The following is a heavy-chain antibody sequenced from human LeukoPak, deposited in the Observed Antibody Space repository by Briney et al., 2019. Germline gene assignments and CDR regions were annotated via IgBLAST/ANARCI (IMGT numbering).Heavy chain of an antibody. Sequence: GGSLRLSCAASGFTFSSYWMSWVRQAPGEGLEWVASISSTTSYIYEADSIKGRFSISRDNARNSLYLQMNSLRTDDTALYYCAKSSASGSSSYFDYWGQGTLVTVSS. CDR2: ISSTTSYI. V-gene: IGHV3-21*04. CDR3: AKSSASGSSSYFDY. J-gene: IGHJ4*02. D-gene: IGHD3-10*01. CDR1: GFTFSSYW.